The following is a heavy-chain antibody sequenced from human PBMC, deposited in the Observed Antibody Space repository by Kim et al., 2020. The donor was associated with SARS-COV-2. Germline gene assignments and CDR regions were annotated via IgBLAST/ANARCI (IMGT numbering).Heavy chain of an antibody. CDR3: ARARYCGGDCFPPYFDY. D-gene: IGHD2-21*02. Sequence: SVKGRFTISRDNAKNSLYLQMNSLRAEDTAVYYCARARYCGGDCFPPYFDYWGQGTLVTVSS. V-gene: IGHV3-48*03. J-gene: IGHJ4*02.